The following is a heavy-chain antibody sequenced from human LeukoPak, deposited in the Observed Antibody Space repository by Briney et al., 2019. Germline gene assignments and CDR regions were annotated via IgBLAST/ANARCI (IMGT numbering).Heavy chain of an antibody. CDR2: INHSGST. Sequence: SETLSLTCAVYGGPFRGYYWSWLRQPPGKGREWIGEINHSGSTNYNPSLKSRVTISVDTSKNQFSLKLSSVTPADTAVYYCAREDITIFGVPRGYFDYWGQGTLVTVSS. CDR1: GGPFRGYY. CDR3: AREDITIFGVPRGYFDY. V-gene: IGHV4-34*01. D-gene: IGHD3-3*01. J-gene: IGHJ4*02.